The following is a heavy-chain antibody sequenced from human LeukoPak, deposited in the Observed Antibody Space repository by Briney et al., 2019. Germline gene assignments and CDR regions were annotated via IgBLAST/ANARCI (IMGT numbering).Heavy chain of an antibody. CDR1: GGSISSSNW. J-gene: IGHJ5*02. V-gene: IGHV4-4*02. CDR3: ARVISSAWRQNDL. D-gene: IGHD3-22*01. CDR2: IHLNGIT. Sequence: KTSKTLSLTCAVSGGSISSSNWWSWVRQPPGKGLEWIGEIHLNGITNYNLSLKSRVTMSIDKSKNQLSLNLSSVTAADTAVYYCARVISSAWRQNDLWGQGTLVTV.